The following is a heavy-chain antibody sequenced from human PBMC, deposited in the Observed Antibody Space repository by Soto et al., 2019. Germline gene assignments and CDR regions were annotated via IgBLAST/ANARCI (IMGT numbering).Heavy chain of an antibody. CDR3: ARDNDYYYGMDV. CDR2: IYYSGST. J-gene: IGHJ6*02. Sequence: SETLSLTCTVSGGSISSYYWSWIRQPPGKGLEWIGYIYYSGSTNYNPSLKSRVTISVDTSKNQFSLKLSSVTAADTAVYYCARDNDYYYGMDVWGQGTTVTVSS. V-gene: IGHV4-59*01. D-gene: IGHD2-8*01. CDR1: GGSISSYY.